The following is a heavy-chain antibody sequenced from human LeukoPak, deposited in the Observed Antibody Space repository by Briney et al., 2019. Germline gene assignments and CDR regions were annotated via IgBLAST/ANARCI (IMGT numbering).Heavy chain of an antibody. J-gene: IGHJ4*02. V-gene: IGHV3-7*03. CDR3: AKWYSSSWYLFDY. Sequence: GGSLRLSCAASGFTFSSYWMSWVRQAPGKGLEWVANIKQDGSEKYYVDSVKGRFTISRDNAKNSLYLQMNSLRAEDTAVYYCAKWYSSSWYLFDYWGQGTLVTVSS. CDR1: GFTFSSYW. D-gene: IGHD6-13*01. CDR2: IKQDGSEK.